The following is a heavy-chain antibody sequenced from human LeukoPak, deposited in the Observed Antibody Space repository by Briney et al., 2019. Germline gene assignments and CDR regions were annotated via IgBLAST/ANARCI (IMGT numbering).Heavy chain of an antibody. CDR1: GYTFTSYG. CDR2: ISAYNGNT. J-gene: IGHJ4*01. CDR3: ARGLADYYDSRGYFDY. Sequence: ASVKVSCKASGYTFTSYGISWVRQAPGQGLEWMGWISAYNGNTNYAQKLQGRVTMTTDTSTSTAYMELRSLRSDDTAVYYCARGLADYYDSRGYFDYWGQEPWSPSPQ. D-gene: IGHD3-22*01. V-gene: IGHV1-18*01.